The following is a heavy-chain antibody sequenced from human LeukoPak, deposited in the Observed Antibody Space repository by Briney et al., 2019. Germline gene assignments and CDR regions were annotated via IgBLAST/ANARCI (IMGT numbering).Heavy chain of an antibody. CDR1: GFTFSSYG. CDR2: VSTGSTAI. CDR3: ARSFDF. Sequence: PGRSLRLSCAASGFTFSSYGMHWVRQAPGKGLEWVSYVSTGSTAIYYADSVKGRFTISRDDAENSLYLQMNSLRDDDTAVYYCARSFDFWGQGTLVTVSS. V-gene: IGHV3-48*02. J-gene: IGHJ4*02.